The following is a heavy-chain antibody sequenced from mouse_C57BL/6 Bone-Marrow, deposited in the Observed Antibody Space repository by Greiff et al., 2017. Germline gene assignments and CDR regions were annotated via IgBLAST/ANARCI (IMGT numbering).Heavy chain of an antibody. J-gene: IGHJ1*03. V-gene: IGHV1-80*01. CDR2: IYPGDGDT. CDR3: ARSASRRDWYFDV. Sequence: VQLQESGAELVKPGASVKISCKASGYAFSSYWMNWVKQRPGKGLEWIGQIYPGDGDTNYTGKFKGKATLTADKSSSTAYMQLSSLTSEDSAVYFCARSASRRDWYFDVWGTGTTVTVSS. D-gene: IGHD1-2*01. CDR1: GYAFSSYW.